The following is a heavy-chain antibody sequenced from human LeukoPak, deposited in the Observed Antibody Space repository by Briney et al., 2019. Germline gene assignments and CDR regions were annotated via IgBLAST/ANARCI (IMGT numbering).Heavy chain of an antibody. Sequence: SGTLSLACTVSGGSISSGGYYWSWIRQHPGKGLEWIGYIYYSGSTNYNPSLKSRVTISVDTSKNQFSLKLSSVTAADTAVYYCARAGSDDAFDIWGQGTMVTVSS. V-gene: IGHV4-61*08. CDR2: IYYSGST. J-gene: IGHJ3*02. CDR3: ARAGSDDAFDI. CDR1: GGSISSGGYY. D-gene: IGHD3-10*01.